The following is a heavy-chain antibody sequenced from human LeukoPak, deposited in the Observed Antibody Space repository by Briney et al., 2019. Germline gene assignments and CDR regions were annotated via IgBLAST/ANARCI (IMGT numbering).Heavy chain of an antibody. D-gene: IGHD3-3*01. CDR2: MSYGGTS. CDR1: GGSIVISSYY. Sequence: PSETRSLTCNVSGGSIVISSYYWGWVRQSPWKGLEWIGSMSYGGTSYYNPSLKSRVTMSVDTSKNIFSLKVTSVPAADTAVYFCARHSGMVDRHFAHWGQGILVPVSS. CDR3: ARHSGMVDRHFAH. J-gene: IGHJ4*02. V-gene: IGHV4-39*01.